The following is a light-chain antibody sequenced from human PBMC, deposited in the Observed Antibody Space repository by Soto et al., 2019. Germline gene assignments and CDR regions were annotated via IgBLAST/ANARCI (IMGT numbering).Light chain of an antibody. J-gene: IGLJ2*01. CDR2: DVN. V-gene: IGLV2-11*01. CDR1: NNDVGFYNY. CDR3: NSYAGGLVL. Sequence: QSALTQPRSVSGSPGQSVTISCTGTNNDVGFYNYVSWYQQQLGKAPKLLSYDVNKRPSGVPPRFSGSKSANTASLTISGLQAADEADYYCNSYAGGLVLFGGGTKLTVL.